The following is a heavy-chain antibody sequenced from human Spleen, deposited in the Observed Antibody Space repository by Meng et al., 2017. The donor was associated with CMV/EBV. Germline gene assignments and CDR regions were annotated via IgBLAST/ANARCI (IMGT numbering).Heavy chain of an antibody. CDR2: IRYDGSNK. CDR3: AKDGTYYDFWSGSPLNWFDP. V-gene: IGHV3-30*02. Sequence: GGSLRLSCAASGFNFDNYGMNWVRQAPGKGLEWVAFIRYDGSNKYYSDSVKGRFTISRDNSKNTLYLQMNSLRAEDTAVYYCAKDGTYYDFWSGSPLNWFDPWGQGTLVTVSS. D-gene: IGHD3-3*01. J-gene: IGHJ5*02. CDR1: GFNFDNYG.